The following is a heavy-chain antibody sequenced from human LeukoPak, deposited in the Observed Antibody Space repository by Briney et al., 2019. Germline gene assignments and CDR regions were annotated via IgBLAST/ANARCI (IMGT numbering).Heavy chain of an antibody. CDR3: ASMDSYGLVDY. Sequence: SETLSLTCAVYGGSFSGYYWSWIRQPPGKGLEWIGYIYYSGSTNYNPSLKSRVTISVDTSKNQFSLKLSSVTAADTAVYYCASMDSYGLVDYWGQGTLVTVSS. CDR1: GGSFSGYY. D-gene: IGHD5-18*01. J-gene: IGHJ4*02. V-gene: IGHV4-59*01. CDR2: IYYSGST.